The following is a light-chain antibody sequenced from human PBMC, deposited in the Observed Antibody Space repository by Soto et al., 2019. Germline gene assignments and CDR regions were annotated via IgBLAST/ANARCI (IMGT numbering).Light chain of an antibody. CDR2: AND. J-gene: IGLJ3*02. V-gene: IGLV1-44*01. CDR3: AAWDDSLNGRV. Sequence: QSALTQPPSASGTPGQRVTISCSGSSSNIESNTVNWYQQLPGTAPKLLIYANDQRPSGVPDRFSGSKSGTSASLAISGLQSEDEADYHCAAWDDSLNGRVFGGGTKLTVL. CDR1: SSNIESNT.